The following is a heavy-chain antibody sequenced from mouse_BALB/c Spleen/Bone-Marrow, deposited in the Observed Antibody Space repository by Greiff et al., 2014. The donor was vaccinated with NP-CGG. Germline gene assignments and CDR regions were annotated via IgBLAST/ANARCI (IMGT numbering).Heavy chain of an antibody. CDR2: ISSDSSTI. Sequence: DVQLVESGGGLVQPGGSRKLSCAASGFTFSSFGIHWVRQAPEKGLEWVAYISSDSSTIYYADTVKGRFTISRDNPKNNLFLQMTSLRSEDTAMYYCARSNYVGYYAMDYWGQGTSVTVSS. V-gene: IGHV5-17*02. CDR1: GFTFSSFG. D-gene: IGHD1-1*01. J-gene: IGHJ4*01. CDR3: ARSNYVGYYAMDY.